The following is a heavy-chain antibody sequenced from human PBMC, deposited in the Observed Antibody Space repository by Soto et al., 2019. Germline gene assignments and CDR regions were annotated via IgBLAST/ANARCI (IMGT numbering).Heavy chain of an antibody. Sequence: EVQLVESEGGLVQPGRSLRLSCAASGFTFDDYAMHWVRQTPGKGLEWVSGISWNSGSTGYADSVKGRFTISRDNARNSLYLQMNSLRAEDTAVYYCAKVWSSKGLANFFSAFDIWGQGTMVTVSS. J-gene: IGHJ3*02. CDR1: GFTFDDYA. CDR2: ISWNSGST. CDR3: AKVWSSKGLANFFSAFDI. V-gene: IGHV3-9*01. D-gene: IGHD3-10*01.